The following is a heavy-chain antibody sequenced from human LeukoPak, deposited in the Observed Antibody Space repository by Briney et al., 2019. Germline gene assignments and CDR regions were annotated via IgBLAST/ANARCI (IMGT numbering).Heavy chain of an antibody. V-gene: IGHV3-23*01. D-gene: IGHD3-22*01. CDR2: ISGSGGAT. CDR1: GFTFSSYA. J-gene: IGHJ3*02. CDR3: AKDLSPFYDSSGYRASDI. Sequence: PGGSLRLSCAASGFTFSSYAMSWVRQAPGKGLEWVSAISGSGGATYYADSVKGRFTISRDNSKNRLYVQMNSLRAEDTAVYYCAKDLSPFYDSSGYRASDIWGQGTMVTVYS.